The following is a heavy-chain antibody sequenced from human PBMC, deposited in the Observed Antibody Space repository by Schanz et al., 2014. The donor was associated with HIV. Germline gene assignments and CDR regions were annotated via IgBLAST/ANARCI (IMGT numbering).Heavy chain of an antibody. CDR3: AGGALVFTEDYSFGLWSMGAVSGPFDY. CDR2: VNHEGTT. V-gene: IGHV4-34*01. CDR1: RGSFSTHY. J-gene: IGHJ4*02. D-gene: IGHD5-18*01. Sequence: QVRLQQWGAGLLKPSETLSLTCAISRGSFSTHYGGWVRQPPGKGLQWIGEVNHEGTTTYNPSLKRRVPISVNKSKNQLYLKRTSVTAADTALYFCAGGALVFTEDYSFGLWSMGAVSGPFDYWGQGTPVTVSS.